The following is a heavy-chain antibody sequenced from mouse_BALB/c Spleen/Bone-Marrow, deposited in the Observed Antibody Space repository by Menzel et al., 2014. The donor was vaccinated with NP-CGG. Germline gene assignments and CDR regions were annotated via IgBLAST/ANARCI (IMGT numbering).Heavy chain of an antibody. CDR2: IWWDDDK. J-gene: IGHJ4*01. CDR1: GFSLSTSGMG. V-gene: IGHV8-8*01. D-gene: IGHD2-1*01. CDR3: ARMGGNYLYYCAKDY. Sequence: QVTLKECGPGILQPSQTLSLTCSFSGFSLSTSGMGVGWIRQPSGKGLEWLAHIWWDDDKRYNPALKSRLTISKDTSSNQVFLKIASEDTADTATYYCARMGGNYLYYCAKDYWGQRTSVTVSS.